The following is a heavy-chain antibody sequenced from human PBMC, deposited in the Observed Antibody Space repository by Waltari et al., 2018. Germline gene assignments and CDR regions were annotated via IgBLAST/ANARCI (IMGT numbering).Heavy chain of an antibody. Sequence: QVQLVQSGAEVKKPGSSVKVSCKASGGTFSSYAISWVRQAPGQGLGWMGGIIPIFGTANEAQKFQGRVTITADESTSTAYMELSSLRSEDTAVYYCARYCSGGSCYSFFDYWGQGTLVTVSS. V-gene: IGHV1-69*01. CDR3: ARYCSGGSCYSFFDY. J-gene: IGHJ4*02. CDR2: IIPIFGTA. CDR1: GGTFSSYA. D-gene: IGHD2-15*01.